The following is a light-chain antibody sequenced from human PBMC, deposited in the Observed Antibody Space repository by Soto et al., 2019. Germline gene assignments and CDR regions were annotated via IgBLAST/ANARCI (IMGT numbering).Light chain of an antibody. Sequence: EIVLTQSPATLSLSPGERATLSCRASQSIGLAIAWYQHKPGQAPRLLIFDASQRATGIPARFRGSGSGTDFTLSFSSLEPEDFAVYYCQQRTDRPPWTFGQGTKV. J-gene: IGKJ1*01. CDR3: QQRTDRPPWT. CDR1: QSIGLA. V-gene: IGKV3-11*01. CDR2: DAS.